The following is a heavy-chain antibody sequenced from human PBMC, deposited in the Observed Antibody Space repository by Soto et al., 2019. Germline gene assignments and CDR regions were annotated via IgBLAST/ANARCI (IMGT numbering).Heavy chain of an antibody. Sequence: QVQLVESGGGVVQPGRSLRLSCAASGFTFSSYGMHWVRQAPGKGLEWVAVIGYDGSNKYYADSVKGRFTISRDNSKNTLYLQMNRLRAEDTGGYYCARMGRDGYTEGWGWFDPWGQGTLVTVSS. CDR3: ARMGRDGYTEGWGWFDP. CDR2: IGYDGSNK. D-gene: IGHD5-12*01. CDR1: GFTFSSYG. J-gene: IGHJ5*02. V-gene: IGHV3-33*01.